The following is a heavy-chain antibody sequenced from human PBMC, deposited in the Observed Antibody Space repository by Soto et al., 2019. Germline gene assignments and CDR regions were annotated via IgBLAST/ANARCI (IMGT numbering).Heavy chain of an antibody. V-gene: IGHV3-7*01. CDR2: IKQDGSEK. CDR3: AREVDGNNSGY. CDR1: GFTFNTFW. Sequence: GGSLRLSCAASGFTFNTFWMSWVRQAPGKGLEWVANIKQDGSEKYYVDSVKGRFTISRDNAKNSVHLQMNSLRVEDTAVYYCAREVDGNNSGYWGQGTLVTVSS. J-gene: IGHJ4*02. D-gene: IGHD6-19*01.